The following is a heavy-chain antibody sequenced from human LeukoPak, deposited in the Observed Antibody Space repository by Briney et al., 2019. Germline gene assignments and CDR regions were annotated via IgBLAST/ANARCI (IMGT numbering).Heavy chain of an antibody. CDR2: IDSGGST. D-gene: IGHD4-17*01. V-gene: IGHV3-66*01. Sequence: GGSLRLSCAASGITVSSHYMTWVRQAPGKGLEWVSVIDSGGSTNSADSVKGRFSVSRDNSKNTLYLQMNSLRVEDTAVYYCARTYGAYDYYYGMDVWGQGTTVTVSS. CDR3: ARTYGAYDYYYGMDV. CDR1: GITVSSHY. J-gene: IGHJ6*01.